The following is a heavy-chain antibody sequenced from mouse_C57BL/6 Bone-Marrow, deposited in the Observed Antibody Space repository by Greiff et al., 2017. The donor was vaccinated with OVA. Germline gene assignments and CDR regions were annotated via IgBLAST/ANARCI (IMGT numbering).Heavy chain of an antibody. J-gene: IGHJ2*01. CDR2: IDPEDGDT. CDR3: TLYYYGSSYED. D-gene: IGHD1-1*01. V-gene: IGHV14-1*01. Sequence: VQLKQSGAELVRPGASVKLSCTASGFNIKDYYMHWVKQRPEQGLEWIGRIDPEDGDTEYAPKFQGKATMTADTSSNTAYLQLSSLTSEDTAVYYCTLYYYGSSYEDWGQGTTLTVSS. CDR1: GFNIKDYY.